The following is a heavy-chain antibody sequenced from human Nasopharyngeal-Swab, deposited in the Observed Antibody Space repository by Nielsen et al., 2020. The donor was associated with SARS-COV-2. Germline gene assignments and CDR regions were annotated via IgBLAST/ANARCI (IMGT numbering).Heavy chain of an antibody. J-gene: IGHJ4*02. Sequence: GESLKTSCAASGFIFSDSAIHWVRQASGKGQEWVGRIRSKGNTYATAYVASVKGRFIIFRDNPTNTAYLQMNSLKTEDTAVYYCTRCGGGCYSGRDYWGQGTLVTVSS. V-gene: IGHV3-73*01. CDR2: IRSKGNTYAT. D-gene: IGHD2-15*01. CDR3: TRCGGGCYSGRDY. CDR1: GFIFSDSA.